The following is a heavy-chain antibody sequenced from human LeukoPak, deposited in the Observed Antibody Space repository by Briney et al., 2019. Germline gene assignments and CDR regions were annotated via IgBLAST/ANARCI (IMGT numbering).Heavy chain of an antibody. Sequence: SETLSLTCTVSGGSISSSSYYWGWIRQPPGKGLEWIGSIYYSGSTYYNPSLKSRVTISVDTSKNQFSLKLSSVTAADTAVYYCARDLVLQYFDYWGQGTLVTVSS. CDR1: GGSISSSSYY. CDR3: ARDLVLQYFDY. V-gene: IGHV4-39*07. CDR2: IYYSGST. D-gene: IGHD5-24*01. J-gene: IGHJ4*02.